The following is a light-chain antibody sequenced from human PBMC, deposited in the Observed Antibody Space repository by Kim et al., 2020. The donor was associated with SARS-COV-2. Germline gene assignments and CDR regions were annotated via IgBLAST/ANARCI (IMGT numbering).Light chain of an antibody. Sequence: EIVLTQSPGTLSLSPGERATLSCRASQSVSSSYLAWYQQKPGQAPRLLIYDASIRATGIPDRFSGSGSGTDFTLTISRLEPEDFAVYYCQQYDTSPYTFGQGTKVDIK. CDR1: QSVSSSY. CDR2: DAS. V-gene: IGKV3-20*01. J-gene: IGKJ2*01. CDR3: QQYDTSPYT.